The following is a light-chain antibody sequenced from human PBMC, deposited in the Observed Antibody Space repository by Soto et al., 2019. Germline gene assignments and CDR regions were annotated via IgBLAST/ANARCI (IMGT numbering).Light chain of an antibody. J-gene: IGKJ1*01. Sequence: DIHLTQSPSTLSASVGDRVTITCRASQSISSWLAWYQQKPGKAPKLLSYKASTLESGVPSRLSGSGSGTEFTLTISTLQPHDFATYYCQHWVDYMWTLGQGTKVEIK. CDR1: QSISSW. CDR2: KAS. V-gene: IGKV1-5*03. CDR3: QHWVDYMWT.